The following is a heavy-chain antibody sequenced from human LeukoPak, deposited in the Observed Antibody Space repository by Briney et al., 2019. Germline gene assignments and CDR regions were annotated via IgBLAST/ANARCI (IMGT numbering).Heavy chain of an antibody. CDR3: AKDRYSSSWSWIDY. CDR2: INWNGGST. V-gene: IGHV3-20*04. J-gene: IGHJ4*02. CDR1: GFTFDDYG. D-gene: IGHD6-13*01. Sequence: GGSLRLSCAASGFTFDDYGMSWVRQAPGKGLEWVSGINWNGGSTGYADSVKGRFTISRDNAKNSLYLQMNSLRAEDTAVYYRAKDRYSSSWSWIDYWGQGTLVTVSS.